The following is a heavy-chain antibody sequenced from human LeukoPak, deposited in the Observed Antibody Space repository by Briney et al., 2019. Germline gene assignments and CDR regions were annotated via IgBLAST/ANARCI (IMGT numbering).Heavy chain of an antibody. CDR3: ARDEYGSGSGNWFDP. D-gene: IGHD3-10*01. CDR2: ISSSSSYI. CDR1: GFTFSSYS. V-gene: IGHV3-21*01. J-gene: IGHJ5*02. Sequence: GGSLRLSCAASGFTFSSYSMNWVRQAPGKGLEWVSSISSSSSYIYYADSVKGRFTISRDNAKNSLYLQMNSLRAGDTAVYYCARDEYGSGSGNWFDPWGQGTLVTVSS.